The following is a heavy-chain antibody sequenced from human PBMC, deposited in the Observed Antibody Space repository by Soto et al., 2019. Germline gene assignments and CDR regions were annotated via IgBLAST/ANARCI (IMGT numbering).Heavy chain of an antibody. CDR1: GFTLSDYY. Sequence: QVQLVESGGDLVKPGGSLRLSCAASGFTLSDYYMSWIRQAPGKGLEWVSYINTTTNTIYYADSVKGRFTISRDNARNSLSLQMDSLSADDTAVYYCAREGGFSGYDFKYYYMDVWGKGTTVTVSS. J-gene: IGHJ6*03. CDR2: INTTTNTI. CDR3: AREGGFSGYDFKYYYMDV. D-gene: IGHD5-12*01. V-gene: IGHV3-11*01.